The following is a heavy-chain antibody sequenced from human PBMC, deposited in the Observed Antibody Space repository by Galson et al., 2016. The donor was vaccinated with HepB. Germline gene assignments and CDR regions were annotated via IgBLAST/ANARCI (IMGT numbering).Heavy chain of an antibody. D-gene: IGHD6-13*01. CDR3: ARVKIRAAGVVSWVDP. V-gene: IGHV4-31*03. Sequence: TLSLTCTVSGGSIDTGLYYWTWIRQRPGKGLEWIGYIYYSGATYYSPSLKSRLTISVDTSKRQFSLRLTSVPAADTAVYYCARVKIRAAGVVSWVDPWGQGTRVTVAS. J-gene: IGHJ5*02. CDR2: IYYSGAT. CDR1: GGSIDTGLYY.